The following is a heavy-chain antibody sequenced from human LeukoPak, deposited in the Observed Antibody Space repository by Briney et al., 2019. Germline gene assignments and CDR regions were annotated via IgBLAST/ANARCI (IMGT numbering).Heavy chain of an antibody. CDR3: ARGSNSYNWFDP. D-gene: IGHD4-11*01. J-gene: IGHJ5*02. Sequence: PSETLSLTCTVSGGSISSGGYYWSWIRQHPGKGLEWIGYIHYSGSTYYNPSLKSRVTISVDTSKNQFSLKLSSVTAADTAVYYCARGSNSYNWFDPWGQGTLVTVSS. V-gene: IGHV4-31*03. CDR1: GGSISSGGYY. CDR2: IHYSGST.